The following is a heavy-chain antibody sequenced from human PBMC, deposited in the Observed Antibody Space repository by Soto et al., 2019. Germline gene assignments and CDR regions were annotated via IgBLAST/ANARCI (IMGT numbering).Heavy chain of an antibody. CDR2: IIPIFGTA. J-gene: IGHJ4*02. CDR1: GGTFSSYA. D-gene: IGHD6-13*01. Sequence: SVKVSCKASGGTFSSYAISWVRQAPGQGLEWMGGIIPIFGTANYAQKFQGRVTITADESTSTAYMELSSLRSEDTAVYYCARDQLSGIAAAGYFDYWGQGNLVTVSS. CDR3: ARDQLSGIAAAGYFDY. V-gene: IGHV1-69*13.